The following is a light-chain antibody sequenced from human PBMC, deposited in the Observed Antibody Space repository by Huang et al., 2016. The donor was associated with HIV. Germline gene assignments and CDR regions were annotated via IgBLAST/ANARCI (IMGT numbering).Light chain of an antibody. CDR1: ESISNN. CDR3: HQYDNWPPFT. CDR2: GAS. V-gene: IGKV3-15*01. J-gene: IGKJ2*01. Sequence: EIVMTQSPATLSVSPGERITLSCRASESISNNFAGYQQRPGQAPRLLIYGASTRATGVAARVTGSGSGTDFTLTISSLQSEDSAVYYCHQYDNWPPFTFGQGTKLEIK.